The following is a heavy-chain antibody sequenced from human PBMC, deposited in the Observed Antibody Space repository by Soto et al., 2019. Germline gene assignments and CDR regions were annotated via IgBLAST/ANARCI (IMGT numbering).Heavy chain of an antibody. V-gene: IGHV1-46*01. CDR2: INPSGGTT. CDR1: GFTFTRYN. CDR3: ARVRGGGSEYFFDY. Sequence: ASVKVSCKASGFTFTRYNVHWVRQAPGQGLEWMAIINPSGGTTYYVQKFEGRVTLTTDTSTSTVYMELSSLRSDDTAVYYCARVRGGGSEYFFDYWGQGTLVTVSS. J-gene: IGHJ4*02. D-gene: IGHD2-15*01.